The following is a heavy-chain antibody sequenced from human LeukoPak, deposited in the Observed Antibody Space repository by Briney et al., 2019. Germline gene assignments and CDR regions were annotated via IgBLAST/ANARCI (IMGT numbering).Heavy chain of an antibody. J-gene: IGHJ4*02. CDR3: ARERAGIWDSFDY. Sequence: GASLRLSCAASGFTFSSYGMSWVRQAPGKGLEWVSVINGNGGRTYSADSVKGRFTISRDNSKNTVYLQMNSLRAEDTAVYYCARERAGIWDSFDYWGQGNLVTVSS. D-gene: IGHD3-10*01. CDR1: GFTFSSYG. V-gene: IGHV3-23*01. CDR2: INGNGGRT.